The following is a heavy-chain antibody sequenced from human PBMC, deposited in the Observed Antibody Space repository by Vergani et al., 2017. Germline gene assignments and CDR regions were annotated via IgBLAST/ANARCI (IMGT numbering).Heavy chain of an antibody. V-gene: IGHV3-49*03. CDR2: IRSKAYGGTT. CDR3: SSESRLRSVSFDY. J-gene: IGHJ4*02. D-gene: IGHD5-12*01. CDR1: GFTFGDYA. Sequence: EVQLLESGGGLVQPGGSLRLSCAASGFTFGDYAMSWFRQAPGKGLEWVGFIRSKAYGGTTEYAASVKGRFTISRDDSKSIAYLQMNSLKTEDTAVYYCSSESRLRSVSFDYWGQGTLVTVSS.